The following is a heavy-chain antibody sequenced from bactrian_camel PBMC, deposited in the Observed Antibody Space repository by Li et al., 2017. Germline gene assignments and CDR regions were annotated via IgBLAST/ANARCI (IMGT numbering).Heavy chain of an antibody. CDR1: GFTSSSYW. D-gene: IGHD2*01. CDR2: IQGNGGTT. V-gene: IGHV3S6*01. J-gene: IGHJ4*01. CDR3: ASDYRWLLHNYMEADINH. Sequence: VQLVESGGGSVQAGGSLRLSCAASGFTSSSYWMHWVRQAPGKGLEWVSCIQGNGGTTYYTDSVKGRFTISRDNAKNTLYLQMNSLTPEDSGMYYCASDYRWLLHNYMEADINHWGQGTQVTVS.